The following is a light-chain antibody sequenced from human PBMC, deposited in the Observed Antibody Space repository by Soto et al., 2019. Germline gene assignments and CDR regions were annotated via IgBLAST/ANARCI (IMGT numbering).Light chain of an antibody. CDR1: SSDVGAYNY. Sequence: QSALTQPPSASGSPGQSVXISCTGTSSDVGAYNYVSWYQQHAGKAPKLVIYEVTKRPSGVPDRFSGSKSANTASLTVSGLQAEDEADYYCSSFASSNTWVFGGGTKVTVL. J-gene: IGLJ3*02. V-gene: IGLV2-8*01. CDR3: SSFASSNTWV. CDR2: EVT.